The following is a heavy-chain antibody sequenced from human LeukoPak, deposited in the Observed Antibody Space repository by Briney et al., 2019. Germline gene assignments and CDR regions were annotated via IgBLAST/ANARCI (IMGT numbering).Heavy chain of an antibody. D-gene: IGHD3-10*01. CDR2: MYIDGST. CDR3: GGSGSDIDY. J-gene: IGHJ4*02. V-gene: IGHV3-53*01. CDR1: GFSVSSNY. Sequence: GGSLRLSCAASGFSVSSNYMSWVRQAPGKGLEWVSVMYIDGSTYYADSVKGRFTISRDISKNTLYLQMNSLRAEDTAVYYCGGSGSDIDYWGQGTLVTVSS.